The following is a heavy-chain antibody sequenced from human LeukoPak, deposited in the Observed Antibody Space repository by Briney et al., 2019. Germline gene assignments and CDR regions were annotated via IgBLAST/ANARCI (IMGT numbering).Heavy chain of an antibody. CDR1: GFTFSSYE. Sequence: GGSLRLSCAASGFTFSSYEMNWVRQAPGKGLEWVSYISSSDNTIYYADSVKGRFTISRDNAKNSLYLQMNSLRAEDTAVYYCARALGYRGVSSAFDIWGQGTMVTVSS. D-gene: IGHD3-10*01. CDR3: ARALGYRGVSSAFDI. V-gene: IGHV3-48*03. CDR2: ISSSDNTI. J-gene: IGHJ3*02.